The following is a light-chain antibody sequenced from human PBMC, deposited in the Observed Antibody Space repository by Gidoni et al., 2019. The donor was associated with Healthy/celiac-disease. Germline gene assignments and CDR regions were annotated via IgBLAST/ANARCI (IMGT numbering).Light chain of an antibody. Sequence: ESVLTQSPGTLSLSPGERATLSGRASQSVSSSYLAWYQQKPGQAPRLLLYGASSRATGIPDSFSCSGSGTDFTLTISRLEPEDFAVYYCQQYGSSPSRTFGQGTKLEIK. CDR1: QSVSSSY. J-gene: IGKJ2*01. V-gene: IGKV3-20*01. CDR2: GAS. CDR3: QQYGSSPSRT.